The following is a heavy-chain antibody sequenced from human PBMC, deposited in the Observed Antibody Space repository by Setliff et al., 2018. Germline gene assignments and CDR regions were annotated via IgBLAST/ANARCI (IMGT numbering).Heavy chain of an antibody. J-gene: IGHJ4*02. Sequence: ASVKVSCKASGYTFTNYGISWVRQAPGQGLEWMAYINAYNGDTYYAENLQVRVTVSTDTSTTTTYMELRNLRSDDTAVYYCARDADNYDTNRKGVFEFWGQGTLVTVSS. CDR1: GYTFTNYG. CDR2: INAYNGDT. D-gene: IGHD3-22*01. CDR3: ARDADNYDTNRKGVFEF. V-gene: IGHV1-18*01.